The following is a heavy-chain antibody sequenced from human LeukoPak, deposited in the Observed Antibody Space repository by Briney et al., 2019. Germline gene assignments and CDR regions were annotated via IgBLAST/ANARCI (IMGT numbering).Heavy chain of an antibody. V-gene: IGHV3-66*01. CDR3: ARVRDTTWFGYFDY. CDR2: IYSGGST. D-gene: IGHD3-10*01. CDR1: GFTVSSNY. J-gene: IGHJ4*02. Sequence: GGSLRLSCAASGFTVSSNYMSWVRRAPGKGLEWVSVIYSGGSTYYADSVKGRFTISRDNSKNTLYLQMNSLRAEDTAVYYCARVRDTTWFGYFDYWGQGTLVTVSS.